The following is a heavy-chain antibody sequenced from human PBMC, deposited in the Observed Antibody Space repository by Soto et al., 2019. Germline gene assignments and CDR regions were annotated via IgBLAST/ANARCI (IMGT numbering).Heavy chain of an antibody. CDR1: GYIFTGYY. J-gene: IGHJ6*02. CDR2: INPNRGGT. Sequence: QVQLVQSGADVKKPGTSVKVSCKASGYIFTGYYIHWMRQAPGQGLEWMGWINPNRGGTNYAQKFQNKVTMTRDTTISTDYMELSGLRSDDTAVYYCASEMDSSLSYYYGMAVWGQGTTVTVS. D-gene: IGHD6-13*01. CDR3: ASEMDSSLSYYYGMAV. V-gene: IGHV1-2*02.